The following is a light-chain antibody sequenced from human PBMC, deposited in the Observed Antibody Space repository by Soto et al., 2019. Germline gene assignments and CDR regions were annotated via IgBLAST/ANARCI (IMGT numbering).Light chain of an antibody. J-gene: IGKJ1*01. V-gene: IGKV3-11*01. CDR2: DAS. Sequence: EIVWTQSQATLSVSAGERATLSCRASQSVSSYLAWYQQKPGQAPRLLIYDASNRATGIPARFSGSGSGTDFTLTSSSLQPEDFAVYYCQQRSNSPRTFGQGTKGDIK. CDR1: QSVSSY. CDR3: QQRSNSPRT.